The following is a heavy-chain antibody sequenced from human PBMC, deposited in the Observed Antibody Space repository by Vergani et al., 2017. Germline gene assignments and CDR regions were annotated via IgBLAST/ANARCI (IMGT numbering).Heavy chain of an antibody. CDR1: EFTFTSFG. V-gene: IGHV3-30*02. J-gene: IGHJ6*02. CDR2: IHYDGSHK. CDR3: AKTFYYDVSGPFVYYYYNMDV. Sequence: VQLLESGGGLVQPGGSLRLTCAASEFTFTSFGMHWVRQAPGKGLEWVAFIHYDGSHKYYVDSVKGRFTISRDDSKNTLYLQMNSLRAEDTAVYYCAKTFYYDVSGPFVYYYYNMDVWGQGTTVTVSS. D-gene: IGHD3-22*01.